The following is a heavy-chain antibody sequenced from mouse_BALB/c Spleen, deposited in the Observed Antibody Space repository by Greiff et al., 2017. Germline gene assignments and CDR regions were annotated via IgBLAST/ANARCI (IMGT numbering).Heavy chain of an antibody. CDR1: GYSFTSYY. CDR2: IFPGSGNT. Sequence: VQLQQSGPELVKPGASVKISCKASGYSFTSYYIHWVKQRPGQGLEWIGWIFPGSGNTKYNEKFKGKATLTADTSSSTAYMQLSSLTSEDSAVYFCARPGTTGAMDYWGQGTSVTVSS. D-gene: IGHD2-12*01. CDR3: ARPGTTGAMDY. V-gene: IGHV1-66*01. J-gene: IGHJ4*01.